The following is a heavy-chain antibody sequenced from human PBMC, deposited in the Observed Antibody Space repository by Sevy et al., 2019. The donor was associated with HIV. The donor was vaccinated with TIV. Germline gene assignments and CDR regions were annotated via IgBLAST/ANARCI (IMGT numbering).Heavy chain of an antibody. J-gene: IGHJ5*02. CDR2: INPNSGGT. Sequence: ASVKVSCKASGYTFTGYYMHWVRQPPGQGLEWMGWINPNSGGTNYAQKFQGRVTMTRDTSISTAYMELSRLRSDDTAVYYCARDRTGTHNWFDPWGQGTLVTVSS. D-gene: IGHD1-1*01. CDR1: GYTFTGYY. V-gene: IGHV1-2*02. CDR3: ARDRTGTHNWFDP.